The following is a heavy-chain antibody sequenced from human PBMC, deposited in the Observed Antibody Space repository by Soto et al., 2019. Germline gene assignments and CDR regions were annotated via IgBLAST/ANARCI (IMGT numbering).Heavy chain of an antibody. CDR3: AKDREQLNYFDY. J-gene: IGHJ4*02. Sequence: QVQLVESGGGVVQPGRSLRLSCAASGFTFSSYGMHWVRQAPGKGLEWVAVISYDGSNKYYADSVKGRFTISRDNSKNTLYLQMSSLRAEDTAVYYCAKDREQLNYFDYWGQGTLVTVSS. CDR1: GFTFSSYG. V-gene: IGHV3-30*18. CDR2: ISYDGSNK. D-gene: IGHD6-6*01.